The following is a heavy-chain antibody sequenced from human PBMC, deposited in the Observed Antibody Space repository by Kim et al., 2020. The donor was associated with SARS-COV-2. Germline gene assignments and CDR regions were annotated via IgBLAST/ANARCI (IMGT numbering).Heavy chain of an antibody. V-gene: IGHV3-73*01. CDR1: GFTFSGSA. CDR3: TRHPTSYYDSSGYYLDDAFDI. D-gene: IGHD3-22*01. J-gene: IGHJ3*02. Sequence: GGSLRLSCAASGFTFSGSAMHWVRQASGKGLEWVGRIRSKANSYATAYAASVKGRFTISRDDSKNTAYLQMNSLKTEDTAVYYCTRHPTSYYDSSGYYLDDAFDIWGQGTMVTVSS. CDR2: IRSKANSYAT.